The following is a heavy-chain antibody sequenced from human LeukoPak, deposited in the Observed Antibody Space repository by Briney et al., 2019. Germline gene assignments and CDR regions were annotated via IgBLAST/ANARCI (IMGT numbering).Heavy chain of an antibody. Sequence: PGGSLRLSCAASGFTFSSYGMHWVRQAPGKGLEWVAVISYDGSNKYYADSVKGRFTISRDNSKNTLYLQMNSLRAEDTAVYYCAKDWNYYDSSGYYPYADYWGQGTLVTVSS. D-gene: IGHD3-22*01. V-gene: IGHV3-30*18. J-gene: IGHJ4*02. CDR1: GFTFSSYG. CDR3: AKDWNYYDSSGYYPYADY. CDR2: ISYDGSNK.